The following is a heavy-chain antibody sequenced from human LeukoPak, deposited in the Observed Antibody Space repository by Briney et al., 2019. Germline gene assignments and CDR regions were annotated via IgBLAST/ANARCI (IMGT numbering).Heavy chain of an antibody. D-gene: IGHD1-14*01. CDR2: MGDYGAWT. CDR3: AKDWYVY. V-gene: IGHV3-23*01. Sequence: GGSLTLSCPASGSTFSSYAMSWVRQAPGKGLEWVATMGDYGAWTHYADSVKGRFTISRENSKNTLYVQMNSRSVDDTAICYCAKDWYVYWGGGTLVGVCS. CDR1: GSTFSSYA. J-gene: IGHJ4*02.